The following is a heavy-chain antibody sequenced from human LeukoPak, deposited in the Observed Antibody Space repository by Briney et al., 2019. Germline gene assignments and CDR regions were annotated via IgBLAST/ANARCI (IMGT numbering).Heavy chain of an antibody. CDR2: IWYDGSNK. J-gene: IGHJ4*02. D-gene: IGHD3-16*02. Sequence: GRSLRPSCAASGFTFSSYGMHWVRQAPGKGLEWVAVIWYDGSNKYYADSVKGRFTISRDNSKNTLYLQMNSLRAEDTAVYYCARVSSRDDYIWGSYLDYWGQGTLVTVSS. CDR3: ARVSSRDDYIWGSYLDY. V-gene: IGHV3-33*01. CDR1: GFTFSSYG.